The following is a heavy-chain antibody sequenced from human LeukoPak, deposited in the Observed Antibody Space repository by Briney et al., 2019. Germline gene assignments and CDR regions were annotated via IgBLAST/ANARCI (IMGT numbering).Heavy chain of an antibody. J-gene: IGHJ4*02. CDR1: GFTFDDYA. Sequence: GGSLRLSCAVSGFTFDDYAMYWVRQAPGKGLEWVSGISWNSGSIAYADSVKGRFTISRDNAKNSLYLQMNSLRAEDTAVYYCAKALRGKLLCLDYWGQGTLVTVSS. CDR2: ISWNSGSI. V-gene: IGHV3-9*01. CDR3: AKALRGKLLCLDY. D-gene: IGHD2-2*01.